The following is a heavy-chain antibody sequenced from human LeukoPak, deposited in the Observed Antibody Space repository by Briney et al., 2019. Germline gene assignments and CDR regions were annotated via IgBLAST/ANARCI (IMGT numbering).Heavy chain of an antibody. D-gene: IGHD2-21*02. CDR1: GYTFTSYA. Sequence: GASVKVSCKASGYTFTSYAMHWVRQAPGQRPEWMGWINAGNGNTKYSQKFQGRVTITRDTSASTAYMELSSLRSEDTAVYYCARVLGDGMEDWFDPWGQGTLVTVSS. J-gene: IGHJ5*02. CDR3: ARVLGDGMEDWFDP. V-gene: IGHV1-3*01. CDR2: INAGNGNT.